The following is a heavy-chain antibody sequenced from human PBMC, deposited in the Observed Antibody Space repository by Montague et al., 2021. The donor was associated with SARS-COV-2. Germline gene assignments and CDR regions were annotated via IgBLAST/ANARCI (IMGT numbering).Heavy chain of an antibody. Sequence: TLSLTCTVSGGSISSGGYYWSWIRQHPGKGLEWIGYIYYSGSTYYNPSLKSRVTISVDTSKNQLSLKLSSVTAADTAVYYCARVIAGYCSSTSCYTGWFDPWGQGTLVTVSS. D-gene: IGHD2-2*02. V-gene: IGHV4-31*03. CDR2: IYYSGST. CDR3: ARVIAGYCSSTSCYTGWFDP. CDR1: GGSISSGGYY. J-gene: IGHJ5*02.